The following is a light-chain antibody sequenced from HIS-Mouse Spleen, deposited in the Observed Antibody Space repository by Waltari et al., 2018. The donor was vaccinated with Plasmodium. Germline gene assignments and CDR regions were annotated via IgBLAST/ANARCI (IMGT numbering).Light chain of an antibody. Sequence: SYVLTQPPSVSVAPGQTARITCGGNNIGSKSVHWYQQKPGQAPVLVVCADSDRPSGIPERFSCSNSGNTATLTISRVEAGDEADYYCQVWDSSSDHPVFGGGTKLTVL. CDR1: NIGSKS. CDR3: QVWDSSSDHPV. CDR2: ADS. J-gene: IGLJ2*01. V-gene: IGLV3-21*02.